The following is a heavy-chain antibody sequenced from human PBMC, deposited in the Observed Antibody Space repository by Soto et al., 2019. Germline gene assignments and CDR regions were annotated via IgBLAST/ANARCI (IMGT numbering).Heavy chain of an antibody. V-gene: IGHV1-2*02. D-gene: IGHD3-22*01. CDR3: ARLDLDYYDRRGGFDY. CDR1: GYTFTGYY. CDR2: INPNSGGT. Sequence: QVQLVQSGAEVKKPGASVKVSCKASGYTFTGYYMHWVRQAPGQGLEWMGWINPNSGGTNYAQKFQGRVTMNRETSISTAYMELSRLRSDDTAVYYCARLDLDYYDRRGGFDYWGQGTLVTVSS. J-gene: IGHJ4*02.